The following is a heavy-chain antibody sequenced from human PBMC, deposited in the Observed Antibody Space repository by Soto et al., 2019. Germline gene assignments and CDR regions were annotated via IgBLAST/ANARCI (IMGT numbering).Heavy chain of an antibody. CDR1: GFTVSSNY. CDR2: IYSGGST. J-gene: IGHJ6*03. Sequence: EVQLVESGGGLVQPGGSLRLSCAASGFTVSSNYMSWVRQAPGKGLEWVSVIYSGGSTYYADSVKGRFTISRHNSKNTLYLQINSLRAEDTAVYYCARVKKGYYYYMDVWGKGTTVTVSS. CDR3: ARVKKGYYYYMDV. V-gene: IGHV3-53*04.